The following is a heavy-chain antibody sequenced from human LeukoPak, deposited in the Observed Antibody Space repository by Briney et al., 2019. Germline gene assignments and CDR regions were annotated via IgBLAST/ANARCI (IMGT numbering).Heavy chain of an antibody. Sequence: ASAKVSCKASGYTFTNYYMHWVRQAPGQGLEWMGIINERVVSTSYAQKFQGRVTMTRDTSTSTVYMELSSLRSEDTAVYYCARDRLSSGYYFGVISGGSDAFDIWGQGTMVSVSS. V-gene: IGHV1-46*01. D-gene: IGHD3-22*01. CDR3: ARDRLSSGYYFGVISGGSDAFDI. CDR2: INERVVST. J-gene: IGHJ3*02. CDR1: GYTFTNYY.